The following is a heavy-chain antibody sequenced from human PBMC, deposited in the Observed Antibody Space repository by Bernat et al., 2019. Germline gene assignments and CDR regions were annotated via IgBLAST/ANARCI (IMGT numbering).Heavy chain of an antibody. D-gene: IGHD3-10*01. V-gene: IGHV1-46*01. Sequence: QVQLVQSGAEVKKPGASVKVSCKASGYTFTNYYIHWVRQAPGQGLEWMGIINPSDAGTNYAQNFQGRVTMTRDTSTSTVFMELNSLRSEDTAVYYCARDRGNVRTPLRFFDYWGQGTLVTVSS. J-gene: IGHJ4*02. CDR2: INPSDAGT. CDR3: ARDRGNVRTPLRFFDY. CDR1: GYTFTNYY.